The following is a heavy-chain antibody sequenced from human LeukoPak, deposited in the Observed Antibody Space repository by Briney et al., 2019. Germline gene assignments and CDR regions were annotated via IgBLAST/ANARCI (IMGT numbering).Heavy chain of an antibody. J-gene: IGHJ4*02. Sequence: GGSLRLSCAASGFTFSSYAMSWVRQAPGKGLEWVSAISGSGGSTYYADSVKGRFTISRDNSKNTLYLQMNSLRAEDTAVYYCAKGTYNFRYYYGSGSYYIPDYWGQGTLVTVSS. D-gene: IGHD3-10*01. CDR1: GFTFSSYA. V-gene: IGHV3-23*01. CDR2: ISGSGGST. CDR3: AKGTYNFRYYYGSGSYYIPDY.